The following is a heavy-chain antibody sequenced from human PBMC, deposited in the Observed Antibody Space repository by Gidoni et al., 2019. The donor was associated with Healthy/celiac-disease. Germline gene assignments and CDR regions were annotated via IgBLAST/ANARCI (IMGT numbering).Heavy chain of an antibody. V-gene: IGHV3-23*01. CDR1: GFTFSSYA. Sequence: EVQLLESGGGLVQPGGSLRLSCAASGFTFSSYAMSWVRQAPGKGLEWVSAISGSGGSTYYADSVKGRFTISRDNSKNTLYLQMNSLRAEDTAVYYCAKDSARSPRPIAVAGAFGYWGQGTLVTVSS. CDR2: ISGSGGST. CDR3: AKDSARSPRPIAVAGAFGY. J-gene: IGHJ4*02. D-gene: IGHD6-19*01.